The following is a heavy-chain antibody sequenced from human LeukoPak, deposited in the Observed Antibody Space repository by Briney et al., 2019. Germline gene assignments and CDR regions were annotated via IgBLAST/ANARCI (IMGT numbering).Heavy chain of an antibody. Sequence: GGSLRLSCAASGFTFSSYAMSWVCQAPGKGLEWVSAIDGGGGSTYYADSVKGRFTISRDNSKNTLYLQMNSLRAEDTAIYYCAKRRWGSPYDYWGQGTLVTVSS. CDR3: AKRRWGSPYDY. D-gene: IGHD3-16*01. V-gene: IGHV3-23*01. CDR2: IDGGGGST. CDR1: GFTFSSYA. J-gene: IGHJ4*02.